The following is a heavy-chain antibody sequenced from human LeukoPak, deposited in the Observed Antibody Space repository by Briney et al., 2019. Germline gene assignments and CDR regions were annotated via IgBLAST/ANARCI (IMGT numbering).Heavy chain of an antibody. V-gene: IGHV4-34*01. Sequence: PSETLSLTCAVYGGSFSGYYWSWIRQPPGKGLEWIGEINHSGSANYNPSLKSRVTISVDTSKNQFSLKLSFVTAADTAVYYCARGLAVTIHDAFDIWGQGTMVTVSS. CDR1: GGSFSGYY. D-gene: IGHD4-17*01. CDR3: ARGLAVTIHDAFDI. J-gene: IGHJ3*02. CDR2: INHSGSA.